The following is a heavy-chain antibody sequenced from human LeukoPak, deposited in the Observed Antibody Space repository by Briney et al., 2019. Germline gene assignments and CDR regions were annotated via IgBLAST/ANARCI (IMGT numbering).Heavy chain of an antibody. CDR3: AKDSYSSGWFGSYYYGMAV. CDR2: ISWNSGSI. D-gene: IGHD6-19*01. V-gene: IGHV3-9*01. J-gene: IGHJ6*02. Sequence: GGSLRLSCAASGFTFDDYAMYWVRQAPGKGLEWVSGISWNSGSIGYADSVKGRFTISRDNAKNSLYLQMNSLRAEDTALYYCAKDSYSSGWFGSYYYGMAVWGQGTTVTVSS. CDR1: GFTFDDYA.